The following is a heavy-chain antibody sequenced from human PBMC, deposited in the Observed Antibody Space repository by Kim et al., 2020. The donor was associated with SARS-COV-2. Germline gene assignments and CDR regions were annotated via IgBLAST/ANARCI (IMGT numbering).Heavy chain of an antibody. CDR2: IYYSGST. V-gene: IGHV4-59*08. Sequence: SETLSLTCTVSGGSISSYYWSWIRQPPGKGLEWIGYIYYSGSTNYNPSLKSRVTISVDTSKNQFSLKLSSVTAADTAVYYCAARARGGSYYFDYWGQGTLVTVSS. D-gene: IGHD1-26*01. CDR1: GGSISSYY. J-gene: IGHJ4*02. CDR3: AARARGGSYYFDY.